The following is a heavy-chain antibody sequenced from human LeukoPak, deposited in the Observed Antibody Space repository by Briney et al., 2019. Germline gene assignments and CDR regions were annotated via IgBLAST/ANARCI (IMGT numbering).Heavy chain of an antibody. CDR3: ARRRYSYGHLFDY. V-gene: IGHV4-61*02. D-gene: IGHD5-18*01. CDR1: GGSIRSGSYY. Sequence: SQTLSLTCTVSGGSIRSGSYYWSWIRQAAGKGLEWIGRVYTSGSTNYNPSLKSRVTISVDTSKNQFSLKLSSVTAADTAVYYCARRRYSYGHLFDYWGQGTLVTVSS. CDR2: VYTSGST. J-gene: IGHJ4*02.